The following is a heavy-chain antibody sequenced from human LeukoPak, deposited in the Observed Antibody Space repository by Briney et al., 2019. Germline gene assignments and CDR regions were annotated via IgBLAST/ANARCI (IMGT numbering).Heavy chain of an antibody. CDR2: INHSGST. D-gene: IGHD5-18*01. Sequence: PSETLSLTCAVYGGSFSDYYWSWIRQPPGKGLEWIGEINHSGSTNYNPSLKSRVIISADTSKNQFSLKLSSVTAADTAVYYCARGRGYSDRKSPFDYWGQGTLVTVSS. CDR3: ARGRGYSDRKSPFDY. J-gene: IGHJ4*02. CDR1: GGSFSDYY. V-gene: IGHV4-34*01.